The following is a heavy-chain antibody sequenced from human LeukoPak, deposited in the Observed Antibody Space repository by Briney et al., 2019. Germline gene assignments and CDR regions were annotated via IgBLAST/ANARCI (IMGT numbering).Heavy chain of an antibody. D-gene: IGHD3-10*01. V-gene: IGHV1-46*01. Sequence: ASVKVSCKASGYTFTSYYMHWVRQAPGQGLEWMGIINPSGGSTSYAQKFQGRVTMTRDMSTSTAYMELSSLRSEDTAVYYCARDPGVRGVITYYYYYMDVWGKGTTVTVSS. CDR1: GYTFTSYY. CDR3: ARDPGVRGVITYYYYYMDV. J-gene: IGHJ6*03. CDR2: INPSGGST.